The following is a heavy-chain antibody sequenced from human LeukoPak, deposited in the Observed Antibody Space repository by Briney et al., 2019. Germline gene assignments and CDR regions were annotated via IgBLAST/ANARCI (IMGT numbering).Heavy chain of an antibody. CDR3: ARATGPRNYYDSSGYWFSNYYYYGMDV. J-gene: IGHJ6*02. CDR2: IYSGGST. Sequence: PGGSLRLSCAASGFTVSSNYMSWVRQAPGKGLEWVSVIYSGGSTYYADSVKGRFTISRDNSKNTLYLQMNSLRAEDTAVYYCARATGPRNYYDSSGYWFSNYYYYGMDVWGQGTKVTASS. D-gene: IGHD3-22*01. V-gene: IGHV3-66*02. CDR1: GFTVSSNY.